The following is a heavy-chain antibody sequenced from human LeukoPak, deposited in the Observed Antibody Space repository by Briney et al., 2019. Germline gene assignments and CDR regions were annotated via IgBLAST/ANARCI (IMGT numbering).Heavy chain of an antibody. CDR2: INPNSGGT. CDR3: ARGRLGELSQPELDY. V-gene: IGHV1-2*02. CDR1: GYTFTRYY. Sequence: ASVKVSCKASGYTFTRYYMHWVRQAPGQGLEWMGWINPNSGGTNYVQKFQGRVTMTRDTSISTAYMELSRLRSDDTAVYYCARGRLGELSQPELDYWGQGTLVTVSS. D-gene: IGHD3-16*02. J-gene: IGHJ4*02.